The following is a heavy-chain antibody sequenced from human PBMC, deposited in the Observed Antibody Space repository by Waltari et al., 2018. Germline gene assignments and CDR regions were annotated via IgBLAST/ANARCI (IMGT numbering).Heavy chain of an antibody. CDR2: IYSSGGP. J-gene: IGHJ5*02. CDR1: GGSISSYY. D-gene: IGHD3-16*01. V-gene: IGHV4-59*01. CDR3: ARGGGAANWFDP. Sequence: QVQLQESGPGLVKPSETLSLTCTVSGGSISSYYWRWIRQPPGKGLEWVGYIYSSGGPNYHPSLKSGVTISVDTSKNQFSLKLSFVTGADPAVYYWARGGGAANWFDPWGQGTLVTVSS.